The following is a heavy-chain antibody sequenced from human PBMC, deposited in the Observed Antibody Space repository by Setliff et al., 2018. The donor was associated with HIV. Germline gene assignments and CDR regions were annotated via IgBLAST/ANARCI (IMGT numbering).Heavy chain of an antibody. V-gene: IGHV1-18*01. Sequence: RASVKVSCKASGYIFVGYDITWVRQAPGQGPEWMGWISGFNAKTLYAPKFQDRVTLTTDTSTTTAHMELRSLRIDDTAIYYCARANSLLQYNEGWSPENPFNIWGQGTLVTVSS. J-gene: IGHJ4*03. D-gene: IGHD1-20*01. CDR1: GYIFVGYD. CDR3: ARANSLLQYNEGWSPENPFNI. CDR2: ISGFNAKT.